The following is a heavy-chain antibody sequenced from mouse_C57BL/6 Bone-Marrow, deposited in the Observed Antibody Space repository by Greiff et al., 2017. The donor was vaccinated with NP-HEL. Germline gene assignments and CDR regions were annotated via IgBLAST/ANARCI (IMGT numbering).Heavy chain of an antibody. V-gene: IGHV14-3*01. D-gene: IGHD1-1*01. CDR3: ARLDYDGSRGDYFDY. J-gene: IGHJ2*01. CDR2: IDPANGNT. Sequence: VQLQQSVAELVRPGASVKLSCTASGFNIKNTYMHWVKQRPEQGLEWIGRIDPANGNTKYAPKFQGKATITADTSSNTAYLQLSSLTSEDTAIYYCARLDYDGSRGDYFDYWGQGTTLTVSS. CDR1: GFNIKNTY.